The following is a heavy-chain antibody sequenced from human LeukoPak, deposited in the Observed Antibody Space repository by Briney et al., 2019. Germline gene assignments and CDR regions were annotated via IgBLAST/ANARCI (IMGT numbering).Heavy chain of an antibody. CDR3: XXDXDWAFDH. D-gene: IGHD2-21*02. J-gene: IGHJ4*02. CDR2: ISGSDVST. Sequence: AXGFAFRHYAMSWVRQAPGKGVEGVSSISGSDVSTYYAEGVRGRFTIHRDNSEKTRYMQMKSQRAEDTGIYEXXXDXDWAFDHWAQGTLVSVSS. V-gene: IGHV3-23*01. CDR1: GFAFRHYA.